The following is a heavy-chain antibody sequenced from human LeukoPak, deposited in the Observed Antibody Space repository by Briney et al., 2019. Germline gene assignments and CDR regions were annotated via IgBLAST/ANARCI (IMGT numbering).Heavy chain of an antibody. D-gene: IGHD6-13*01. CDR2: IYYSGST. CDR3: ARGTVGSSSWYLDY. J-gene: IGHJ4*02. CDR1: GGSISSSSYY. V-gene: IGHV4-39*07. Sequence: SETLSLTCTVSGGSISSSSYYWGWIRQPPGKGLEWIGSIYYSGSTYYNPSLKSRVTISVDTSKNQFSLKLSSVTAADTAVYYCARGTVGSSSWYLDYWGQGTLVTVSS.